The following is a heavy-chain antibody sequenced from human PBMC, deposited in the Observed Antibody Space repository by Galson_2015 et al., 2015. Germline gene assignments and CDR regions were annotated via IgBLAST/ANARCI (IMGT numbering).Heavy chain of an antibody. D-gene: IGHD2-2*01. CDR1: GYTFTSYD. CDR3: ARDCSSTSCYGRDAFDI. Sequence: SVKVSCKASGYTFTSYDINWVRQATGQGLEWMGWMNPNSGNTGYAQKFQGRVTMTRNTSISTAYMELSSLRSEDTAVYYCARDCSSTSCYGRDAFDIWGQGTMVTVSS. V-gene: IGHV1-8*01. J-gene: IGHJ3*02. CDR2: MNPNSGNT.